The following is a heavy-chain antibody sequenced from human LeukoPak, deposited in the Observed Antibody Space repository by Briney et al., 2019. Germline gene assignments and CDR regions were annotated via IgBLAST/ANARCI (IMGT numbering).Heavy chain of an antibody. CDR2: ISYDGSNK. Sequence: QTGGSLRLSCAASGFTFSSYGMHWVRQAPGKGLEWVAVISYDGSNKYYADSVKGRFTISRDNAKNSLYLQMNSLRADDTAVYYCARIEGETITMIVVPYFDYWGQGTLVTVSS. D-gene: IGHD3-22*01. J-gene: IGHJ4*02. CDR3: ARIEGETITMIVVPYFDY. CDR1: GFTFSSYG. V-gene: IGHV3-30*03.